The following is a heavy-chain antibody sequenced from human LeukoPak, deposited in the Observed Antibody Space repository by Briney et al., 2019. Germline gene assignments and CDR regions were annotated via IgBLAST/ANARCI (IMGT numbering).Heavy chain of an antibody. CDR1: GGSISSGGYY. D-gene: IGHD6-25*01. J-gene: IGHJ5*02. CDR3: ARGRRLLDP. CDR2: IYHSGST. Sequence: SETLSLTCTVSGGSISSGGYYWSWIRQPPGKGLEWIGYIYHSGSTYYNPSLKSRVTISVDRSKNQFSLKLSSVTAADTAVYYCARGRRLLDPWGQGTLVTVSS. V-gene: IGHV4-30-2*01.